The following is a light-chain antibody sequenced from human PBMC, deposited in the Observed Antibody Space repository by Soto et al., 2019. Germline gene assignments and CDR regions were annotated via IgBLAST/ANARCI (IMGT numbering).Light chain of an antibody. Sequence: EIVMTQSPATLSVSPGERATLSCRASQSVSSNLAWYQHKPGQAPRLLIYGASSRATGIAARFSGSGSGTEFTLTISSLQSEDFAVYYCQQYNNWPPWTFGQGTKVEI. CDR3: QQYNNWPPWT. CDR1: QSVSSN. V-gene: IGKV3-15*01. CDR2: GAS. J-gene: IGKJ1*01.